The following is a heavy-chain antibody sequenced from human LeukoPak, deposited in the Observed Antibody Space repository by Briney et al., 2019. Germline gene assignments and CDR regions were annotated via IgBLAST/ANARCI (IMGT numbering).Heavy chain of an antibody. D-gene: IGHD5-18*01. J-gene: IGHJ4*02. V-gene: IGHV4-59*06. CDR3: ARGTVYTAMGN. CDR1: GGSISSYY. Sequence: SETLSLTCTVSGGSISSYYWSWIRQPPGKGLEWIGYIYYSGSTYYNPSLKSRVTISIDTSKNQFSLKLSSVTAADTAVYYCARGTVYTAMGNWGQGTLVTVSS. CDR2: IYYSGST.